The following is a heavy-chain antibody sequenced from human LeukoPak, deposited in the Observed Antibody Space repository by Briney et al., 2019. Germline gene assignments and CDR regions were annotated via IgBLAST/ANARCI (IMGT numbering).Heavy chain of an antibody. Sequence: SETLSLTCTVSGGSISSYYWSWIRQPAGKGLEWIGRIYTSGSTNYNPSLMSRVTMSVDTSKNQFSLKLSSVTAADTAVYYCARVRSHYYDSSGYQYYFDYWGQGTLVTVSS. V-gene: IGHV4-4*07. J-gene: IGHJ4*02. CDR1: GGSISSYY. CDR2: IYTSGST. D-gene: IGHD3-22*01. CDR3: ARVRSHYYDSSGYQYYFDY.